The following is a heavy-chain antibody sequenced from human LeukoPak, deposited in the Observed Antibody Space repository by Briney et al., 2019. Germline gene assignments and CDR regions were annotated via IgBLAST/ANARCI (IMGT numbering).Heavy chain of an antibody. J-gene: IGHJ3*02. CDR3: ARDKVWSGYYRARSRDAFDI. Sequence: GSLRLSCAASGFTFSSYSMNWVRQPPGKGLEWVSSISSSGSYIYYADSVKGRFTISRDNAKNSLYLQMNSLRAEDTAVYYCARDKVWSGYYRARSRDAFDIWGQGTMVTVSS. D-gene: IGHD3-3*01. V-gene: IGHV3-21*01. CDR2: ISSSGSYI. CDR1: GFTFSSYS.